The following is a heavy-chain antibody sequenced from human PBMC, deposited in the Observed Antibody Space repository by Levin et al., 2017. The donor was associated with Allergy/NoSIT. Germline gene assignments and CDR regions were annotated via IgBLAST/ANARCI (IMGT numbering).Heavy chain of an antibody. V-gene: IGHV3-74*01. CDR1: GFTFSSYW. J-gene: IGHJ6*02. Sequence: LSLTCAASGFTFSSYWMHWVRQAPGKGLVWVSRINSDGSSTSYADSVKGRFTISRDNAKNTLYLQMNSLRAEDTAVYHCARALHPWVYYYGMDVWGQGTTVTVSS. CDR2: INSDGSST. D-gene: IGHD3-16*01. CDR3: ARALHPWVYYYGMDV.